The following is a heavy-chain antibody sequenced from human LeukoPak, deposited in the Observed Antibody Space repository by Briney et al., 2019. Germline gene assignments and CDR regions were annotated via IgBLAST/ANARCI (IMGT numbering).Heavy chain of an antibody. CDR3: ARDPPAVAINTYG. V-gene: IGHV3-66*01. CDR1: GVTVSNNF. Sequence: GGSLRLSCAASGVTVSNNFMLWVRLAPGKGLEWVSLIYSGGDTHYADSVKGRLTISRDNSKNTLYLQMNNLRAEDTAVYYCARDPPAVAINTYGWGQGTLVTVSS. J-gene: IGHJ4*02. D-gene: IGHD5-24*01. CDR2: IYSGGDT.